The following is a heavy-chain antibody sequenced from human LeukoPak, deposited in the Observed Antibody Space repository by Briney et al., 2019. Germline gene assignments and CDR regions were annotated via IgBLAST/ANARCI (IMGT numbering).Heavy chain of an antibody. D-gene: IGHD3-22*01. CDR3: AGGQYYYDSRKSYYYYMDV. Sequence: SVKVSCKASGGTFSSYAISWVRQAPGQGLEWMGGIIPIFGTANYAQKFQGRVTITTDESTSTAYMELSSLRSEDTAVYYCAGGQYYYDSRKSYYYYMDVWGKGTTVTVSS. CDR1: GGTFSSYA. V-gene: IGHV1-69*05. CDR2: IIPIFGTA. J-gene: IGHJ6*03.